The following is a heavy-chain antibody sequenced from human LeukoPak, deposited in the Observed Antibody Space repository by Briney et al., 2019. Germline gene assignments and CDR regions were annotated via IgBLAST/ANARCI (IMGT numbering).Heavy chain of an antibody. J-gene: IGHJ4*02. CDR1: GYTFTSNS. CDR3: AREILRLDY. Sequence: GASVKVSCTASGYTFTSNSMNWVRRAPGQGLEWMGWINTNTGNPTYAQGFTGRFVFSLDTSVSTAYLQISSLKAEDTAVYYCAREILRLDYWGQGTLVTVSS. D-gene: IGHD2/OR15-2a*01. V-gene: IGHV7-4-1*02. CDR2: INTNTGNP.